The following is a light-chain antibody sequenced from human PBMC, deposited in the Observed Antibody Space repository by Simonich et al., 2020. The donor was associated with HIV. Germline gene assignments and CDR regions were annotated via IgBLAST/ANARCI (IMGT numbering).Light chain of an antibody. Sequence: DIVMTQSPDSLAVSLGERATINCKSSQRVLYSSNNKNYLAWYQQKPGQPPKLLIYWSSTRKSGVPDRFSGSVSGTDFTLTISSLQAEDVAVYYCQQYYSTPAFGQGTKVEIK. CDR3: QQYYSTPA. CDR1: QRVLYSSNNKNY. CDR2: WSS. V-gene: IGKV4-1*01. J-gene: IGKJ1*01.